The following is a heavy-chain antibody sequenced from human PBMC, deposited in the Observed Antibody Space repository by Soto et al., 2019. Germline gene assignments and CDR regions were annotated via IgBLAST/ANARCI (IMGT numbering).Heavy chain of an antibody. CDR1: GCSVSSGFYY. CDR3: ACHDGKRHGMDV. CDR2: IYYSGST. V-gene: IGHV4-61*01. Sequence: SETLSLTCTVSGCSVSSGFYYWYWIRQPPGKGLEWIAYIYYSGSTSYNPSLKSRVTRSADTSTNQFSLQLSSVTAADTGIYYCACHDGKRHGMDVWGQG. J-gene: IGHJ6*02.